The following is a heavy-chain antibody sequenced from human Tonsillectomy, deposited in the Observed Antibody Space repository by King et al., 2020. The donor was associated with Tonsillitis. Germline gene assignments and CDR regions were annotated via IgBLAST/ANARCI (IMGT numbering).Heavy chain of an antibody. V-gene: IGHV3-30*02. CDR1: GFTFNDYG. CDR3: AKRHHDSSGYYSGFDS. CDR2: IRDEENNK. D-gene: IGHD3-22*01. J-gene: IGHJ4*02. Sequence: VQLVESGGGVVQPGGSLRLSCATSGFTFNDYGMSWIRQAPGKGLEWVAYIRDEENNKYHADSVTGRFTISRDDSRNKLYLQMNSLRTEDTAVYYCAKRHHDSSGYYSGFDSWGQGTLVTVSS.